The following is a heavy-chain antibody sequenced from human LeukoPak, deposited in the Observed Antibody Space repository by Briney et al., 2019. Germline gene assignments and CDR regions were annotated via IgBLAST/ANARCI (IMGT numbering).Heavy chain of an antibody. CDR3: ARTRPTVVTFDY. D-gene: IGHD4-23*01. CDR2: IYYSGST. Sequence: SETLSLTCTVSGGSISSYYWSWIRQPPGKGLEWIGYIYYSGSTNYNPSLKSRVTISVDTSKNQFSLKLSSVTAADTAVYYCARTRPTVVTFDYWGQGTLVTVSS. V-gene: IGHV4-59*01. CDR1: GGSISSYY. J-gene: IGHJ4*02.